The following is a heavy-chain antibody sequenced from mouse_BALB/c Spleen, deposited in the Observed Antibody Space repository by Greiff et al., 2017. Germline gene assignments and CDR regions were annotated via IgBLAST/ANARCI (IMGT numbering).Heavy chain of an antibody. J-gene: IGHJ2*01. V-gene: IGHV3-2*02. CDR1: GYSITSDYA. CDR3: ARALMHFRNHLDY. Sequence: EVMLVESGPGLVKPSQSLSLTCTVTGYSITSDYAWNWIRQFPGNKLEWMGYISYSGSTSYNPSLKSRISITRDTSKNQFFLQLNSVTTEDTATYYCARALMHFRNHLDYWGQGTTLTVSS. D-gene: IGHD6-5*01. CDR2: ISYSGST.